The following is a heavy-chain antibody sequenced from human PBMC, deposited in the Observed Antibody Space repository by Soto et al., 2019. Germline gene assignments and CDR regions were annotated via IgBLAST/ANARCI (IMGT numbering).Heavy chain of an antibody. Sequence: GGSLRLSCAASGFTFSPYTMHWVRQTPGKGLEWVAVISYDGSDKYYAGSVRGRFTISRDNSKNTLFLQMNSLRAEDTALYYCARGGGFCGADCYKGGIDYWGQGALVTVSS. CDR3: ARGGGFCGADCYKGGIDY. CDR2: ISYDGSDK. CDR1: GFTFSPYT. D-gene: IGHD2-21*02. J-gene: IGHJ4*02. V-gene: IGHV3-30-3*01.